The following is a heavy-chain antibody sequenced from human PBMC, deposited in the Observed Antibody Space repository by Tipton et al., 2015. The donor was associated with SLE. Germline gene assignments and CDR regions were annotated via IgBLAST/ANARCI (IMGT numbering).Heavy chain of an antibody. J-gene: IGHJ3*02. V-gene: IGHV3-53*05. CDR3: ARDTNYYDSSGYYFAFDI. Sequence: SLRLSCAASGFTVSSNYMSWVRQAPGKGLEWVSVIYSGGSTYYADSVKGRFTISRDNSKNTLYLQMNSLRAEDTAVYYCARDTNYYDSSGYYFAFDIWGQGTMVTVSS. D-gene: IGHD3-22*01. CDR2: IYSGGST. CDR1: GFTVSSNY.